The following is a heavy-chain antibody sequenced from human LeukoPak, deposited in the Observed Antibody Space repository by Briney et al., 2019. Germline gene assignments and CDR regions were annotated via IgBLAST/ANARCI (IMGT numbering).Heavy chain of an antibody. V-gene: IGHV1-18*01. Sequence: ASVKVSCKASGYTFTSYGISWVRQAPGQGLEWMGWISAYNGNTNYAQKLQGRVTMTTDTSTSTAYMELRSLRSDDTAVYYCARDRMPKPDIVVVPAAILGYQSWFDPWGQGTLVTVSS. D-gene: IGHD2-2*02. CDR2: ISAYNGNT. CDR3: ARDRMPKPDIVVVPAAILGYQSWFDP. J-gene: IGHJ5*02. CDR1: GYTFTSYG.